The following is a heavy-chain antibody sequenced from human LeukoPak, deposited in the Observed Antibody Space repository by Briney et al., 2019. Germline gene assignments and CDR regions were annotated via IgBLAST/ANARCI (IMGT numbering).Heavy chain of an antibody. CDR2: ISYDGSNK. CDR3: ARESVAGVVLLDY. Sequence: GRSLRLSCAASGFTFSSYAMHWVRQAPGRGLEWVAVISYDGSNKSYADSVKGRFTISRDNSKNTLYLQMNSLRAEDTAVYYCARESVAGVVLLDYWGQGTLVTVSS. J-gene: IGHJ4*02. D-gene: IGHD6-19*01. V-gene: IGHV3-30*04. CDR1: GFTFSSYA.